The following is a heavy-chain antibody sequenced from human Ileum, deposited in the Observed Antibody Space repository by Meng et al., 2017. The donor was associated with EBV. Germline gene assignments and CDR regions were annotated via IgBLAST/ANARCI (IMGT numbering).Heavy chain of an antibody. V-gene: IGHV4-4*02. Sequence: LQLQESGPGRLQPSGTLSLTCHVSGAPISSDIWWSWVRQPPGKGLEWIGEVYHRGDTNYNPSLKSRVDISVDKSKNQFYLSLFSVTAADTAVYYCGRDQGRELINHWGQGTLVTVSS. J-gene: IGHJ4*02. CDR1: GAPISSDIW. CDR3: GRDQGRELINH. D-gene: IGHD1-7*01. CDR2: VYHRGDT.